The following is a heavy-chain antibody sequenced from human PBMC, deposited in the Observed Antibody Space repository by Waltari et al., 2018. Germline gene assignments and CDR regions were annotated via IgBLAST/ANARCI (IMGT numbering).Heavy chain of an antibody. J-gene: IGHJ6*02. V-gene: IGHV3-7*04. CDR2: IKPDGSDK. CDR3: VRGDV. Sequence: EVQLVESGGGLVQPGGSLRLYCPASGFTFSTSWMGWVRQAPGKVLEWVANIKPDGSDKYYVDSVKGRFTISRDNGKNSLYLQMNSLRAEDTAVYYCVRGDVWGQGTTVTVSS. CDR1: GFTFSTSW.